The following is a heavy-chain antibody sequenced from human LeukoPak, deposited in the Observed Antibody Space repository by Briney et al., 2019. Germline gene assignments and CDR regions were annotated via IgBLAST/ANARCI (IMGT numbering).Heavy chain of an antibody. D-gene: IGHD3-3*01. CDR1: VGSFSGYY. CDR3: ARGSAYYDFWSGPYGMDV. V-gene: IGHV4-34*01. J-gene: IGHJ6*02. Sequence: PSETLSLTCAVYVGSFSGYYWSWIRQPPGKVLEWIGEINHSGSTNYNPSLKSRVTISVDTSKNQFSLKLSSVTAADTAVYYCARGSAYYDFWSGPYGMDVWGQGTTVTVSS. CDR2: INHSGST.